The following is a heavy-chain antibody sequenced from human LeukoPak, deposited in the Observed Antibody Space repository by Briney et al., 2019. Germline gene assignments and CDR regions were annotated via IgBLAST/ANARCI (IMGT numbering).Heavy chain of an antibody. D-gene: IGHD3-22*01. CDR2: ISSTGGYL. V-gene: IGHV3-21*01. Sequence: GRSLRLSCLGAGFDFSDYGMSWVRQAPGEGLEFVSSISSTGGYLYHAESVKGRFTMSRDNAENSVYLQMNSLSVEDTAVYFCVRDHYGNSGYLLWGQGTLVTVSS. CDR3: VRDHYGNSGYLL. CDR1: GFDFSDYG. J-gene: IGHJ4*02.